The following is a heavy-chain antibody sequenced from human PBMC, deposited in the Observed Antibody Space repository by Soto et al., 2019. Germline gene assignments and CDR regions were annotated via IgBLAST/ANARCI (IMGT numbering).Heavy chain of an antibody. D-gene: IGHD3-22*01. Sequence: PSXTLSLTCTVSGGSISSGGYYWSWIRQRPGKTPQWIGYIYYSGSTYYNPSLKSRVTISVDTSKNQFSLKLSSVTAADTAVYYCARGGYYYDSSGYETPFDYWGQGTLVTVSS. CDR2: IYYSGST. CDR3: ARGGYYYDSSGYETPFDY. CDR1: GGSISSGGYY. V-gene: IGHV4-31*03. J-gene: IGHJ4*02.